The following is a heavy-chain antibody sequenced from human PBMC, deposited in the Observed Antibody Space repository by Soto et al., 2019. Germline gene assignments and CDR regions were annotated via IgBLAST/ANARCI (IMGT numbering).Heavy chain of an antibody. J-gene: IGHJ4*02. CDR3: AKDFRCGGDCYFFDY. CDR1: GFTFDDYA. Sequence: EVQLVESGGGLVQPGRSLRLSSAASGFTFDDYAMHWVRQAPGKGLEWVSGISWNSGSIGYADSVKGRFTISRDNAKNSLYLQMNSLRAEDTALYYCAKDFRCGGDCYFFDYWGQGTLVTVSS. CDR2: ISWNSGSI. D-gene: IGHD2-21*02. V-gene: IGHV3-9*01.